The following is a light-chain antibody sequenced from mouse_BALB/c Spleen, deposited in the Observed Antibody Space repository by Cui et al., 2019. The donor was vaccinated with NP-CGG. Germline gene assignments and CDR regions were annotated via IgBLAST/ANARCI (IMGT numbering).Light chain of an antibody. CDR2: GTK. Sequence: QAVVTQDSALTTSPGETVTLTCRSSSGAVTTSNYANWVQEKPDHLFTGLIGGTKNRAPGVPARFSGSLIGDKAALTITGAQTEDEAIYFCVLWYSNHWVFGGGTKLTVL. CDR1: SGAVTTSNY. V-gene: IGLV1*01. J-gene: IGLJ1*01. CDR3: VLWYSNHWV.